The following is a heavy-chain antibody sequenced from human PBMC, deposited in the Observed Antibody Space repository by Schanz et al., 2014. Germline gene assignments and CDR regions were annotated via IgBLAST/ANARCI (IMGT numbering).Heavy chain of an antibody. CDR3: AKELNRRGGQTNLYYYYGMDV. CDR2: ISYDGSNK. Sequence: QVQLVESGGGVVQPGRSLRLSCAASGFTFSNYAMHWVRQAPGKGLEWVAFISYDGSNKYYADSVKGRFTISRDNSQNTLYLQMNTLRTEDTAVYYCAKELNRRGGQTNLYYYYGMDVWGQGTTVTVSS. V-gene: IGHV3-30-3*01. D-gene: IGHD5-12*01. J-gene: IGHJ6*02. CDR1: GFTFSNYA.